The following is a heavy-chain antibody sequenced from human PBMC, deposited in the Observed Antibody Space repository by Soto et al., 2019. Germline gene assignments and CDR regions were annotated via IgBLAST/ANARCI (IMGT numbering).Heavy chain of an antibody. Sequence: SETLSLTCTVSGGSISSGGYYWSWIRQHPGKGLEWIGYIYYSGSTYYNPSLKSRVTISVDTSKNQFSLKLSSVTAADTAVYYCAREVLRYFDWFFDYWGQGTRVTVSS. D-gene: IGHD3-9*01. J-gene: IGHJ4*02. CDR3: AREVLRYFDWFFDY. CDR2: IYYSGST. CDR1: GGSISSGGYY. V-gene: IGHV4-31*03.